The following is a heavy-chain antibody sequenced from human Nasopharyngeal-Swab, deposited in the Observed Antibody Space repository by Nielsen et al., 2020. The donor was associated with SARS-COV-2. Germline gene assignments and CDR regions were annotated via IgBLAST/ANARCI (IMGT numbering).Heavy chain of an antibody. CDR2: IRYDGSNK. V-gene: IGHV3-30*02. D-gene: IGHD3-22*01. CDR1: GFTFSSYG. CDR3: AKDGAYDTMIVVVIKGPAFDI. Sequence: GRSLRLSCAASGFTFSSYGMHWVRQAPGKGLEWVAFIRYDGSNKYYADSVKGRLTISRDNSKNTLYLQMNSLRAEDTAVYYCAKDGAYDTMIVVVIKGPAFDIWGQGQWSPSPQ. J-gene: IGHJ3*02.